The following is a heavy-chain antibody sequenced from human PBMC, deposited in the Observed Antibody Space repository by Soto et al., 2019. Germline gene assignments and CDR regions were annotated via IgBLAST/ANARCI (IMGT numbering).Heavy chain of an antibody. CDR3: AKDLPGFGRFLGQVDV. Sequence: PGGSLRLSCAVSGFTFDTFAMSWVRQTPQRGLEWVSAISASGTGTLYADSVKGRFTISRDNSKNTLYLQMNSLRAEDTAVYYCAKDLPGFGRFLGQVDVWGQGTTVTVSS. CDR2: ISASGTGT. V-gene: IGHV3-23*01. J-gene: IGHJ6*02. CDR1: GFTFDTFA. D-gene: IGHD3-3*01.